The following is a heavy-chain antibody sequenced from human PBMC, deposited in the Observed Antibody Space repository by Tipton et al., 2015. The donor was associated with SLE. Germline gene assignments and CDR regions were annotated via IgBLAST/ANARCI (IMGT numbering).Heavy chain of an antibody. CDR2: IYHSGST. CDR1: GYSISSGYY. Sequence: TLYLTCAVSGYSISSGYYWGWIRQPPGKGLEWIGSIYHSGSTYYNPSLKSRVTISVDTSKNQFSLKLSSVTAADPAVYYCSTTIPFTIFGVVIVPDAFDIWGQGTMVTVSA. CDR3: STTIPFTIFGVVIVPDAFDI. D-gene: IGHD3-3*01. J-gene: IGHJ3*02. V-gene: IGHV4-38-2*01.